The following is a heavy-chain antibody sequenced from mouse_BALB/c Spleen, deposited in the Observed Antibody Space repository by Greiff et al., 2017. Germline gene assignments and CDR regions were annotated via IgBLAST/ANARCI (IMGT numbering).Heavy chain of an antibody. J-gene: IGHJ3*01. Sequence: ESGAELVRPGTSVKISCKASGYTFTNYWLGWVKQRPGHGLEWIGDIYPGGGYTNYNEKFKGKATLTADTSSSTAYMQLSSLTSEDSAVYFCERLYYGYDAWGQGTLVTVSA. D-gene: IGHD2-2*01. CDR1: GYTFTNYW. CDR3: ERLYYGYDA. V-gene: IGHV1-63*02. CDR2: IYPGGGYT.